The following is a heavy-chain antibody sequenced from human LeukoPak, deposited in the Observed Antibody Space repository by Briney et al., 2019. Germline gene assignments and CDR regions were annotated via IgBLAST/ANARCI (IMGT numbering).Heavy chain of an antibody. CDR1: GGSISSSSYY. J-gene: IGHJ4*02. D-gene: IGHD1-26*01. CDR2: IYYSGIT. V-gene: IGHV4-39*01. CDR3: ARLGGRYSTRPGY. Sequence: PSETLSLTCTVSGGSISSSSYYWGWIRQPPGKGLARTGSIYYSGITYYNPSLKSRVTISVDTSKNQFSLKLSSVTAADTAVYYRARLGGRYSTRPGYWGQGTLVTVSS.